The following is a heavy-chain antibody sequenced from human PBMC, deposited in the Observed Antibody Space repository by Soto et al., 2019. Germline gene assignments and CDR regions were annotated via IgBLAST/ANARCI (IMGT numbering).Heavy chain of an antibody. D-gene: IGHD4-17*01. Sequence: SETLSLTCTVSGGSISSSSYYWGWIRQPPGKGLEWIGSIYYSGSTYYNPSLKSRVTISVDTSKNQFSLKLSSVTAADTAVYYCARGGVRVAFDIWGQGTMVTVSS. CDR1: GGSISSSSYY. J-gene: IGHJ3*02. V-gene: IGHV4-39*01. CDR2: IYYSGST. CDR3: ARGGVRVAFDI.